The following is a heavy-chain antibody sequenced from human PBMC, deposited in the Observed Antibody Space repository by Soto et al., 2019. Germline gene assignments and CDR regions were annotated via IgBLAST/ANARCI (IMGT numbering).Heavy chain of an antibody. D-gene: IGHD1-26*01. CDR2: ISDSADRI. V-gene: IGHV3-23*01. CDR3: AIVAHGKFDY. Sequence: EVQLLESGGGLVQPGGSLRLSCKASGFSFSSNSMGWLRQAPGKGLDWVSSISDSADRIYYADSVRGRFTFSRDNSKNMMYMQMNSLRGVGTAVYYCAIVAHGKFDYWGQGALVTVSS. J-gene: IGHJ4*02. CDR1: GFSFSSNS.